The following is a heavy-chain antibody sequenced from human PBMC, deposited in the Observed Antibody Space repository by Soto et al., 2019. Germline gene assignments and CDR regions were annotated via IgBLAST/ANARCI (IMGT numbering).Heavy chain of an antibody. CDR2: IYYSGST. V-gene: IGHV4-31*03. CDR3: ARDGPLRRNYYGMDV. J-gene: IGHJ6*02. CDR1: GGSISSGGYY. Sequence: QVQLQESGPGLVKPSQTLSLTCTVSGGSISSGGYYWSWIRQHPGKGLEWIGYIYYSGSTYYNPSLKSRVTISVATSKNQFSLKLSSVTAADTAVYYCARDGPLRRNYYGMDVWGQGTTVTVSS.